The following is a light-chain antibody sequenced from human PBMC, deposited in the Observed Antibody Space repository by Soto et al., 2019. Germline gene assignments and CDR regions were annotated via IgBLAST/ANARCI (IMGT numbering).Light chain of an antibody. CDR1: SSDVGGYNY. Sequence: QSALSQPPSASGSPGQSVTISCTGTSSDVGGYNYVSWYQQHPGKAPKLMIYEVSKRPSGVPDRFSGSKSGNTASLTVSGLQPEDDSNYYCSSYAGSNNVVFGGGTKLIVL. CDR3: SSYAGSNNVV. V-gene: IGLV2-8*01. CDR2: EVS. J-gene: IGLJ2*01.